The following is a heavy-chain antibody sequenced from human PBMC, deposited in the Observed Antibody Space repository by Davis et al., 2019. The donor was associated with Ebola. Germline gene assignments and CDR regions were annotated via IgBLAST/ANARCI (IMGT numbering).Heavy chain of an antibody. J-gene: IGHJ2*01. CDR3: ACSGWYPNWYFDL. CDR2: IYSGGST. V-gene: IGHV3-53*01. D-gene: IGHD6-19*01. CDR1: GFTVSSNY. Sequence: GESLKISCAASGFTVSSNYMSWVRQAPGKGLEWVSVIYSGGSTYYADSVKGRFTISRDNSKNTLYLQMNSLRAEDTAVYYCACSGWYPNWYFDLWGRGTLVTVSS.